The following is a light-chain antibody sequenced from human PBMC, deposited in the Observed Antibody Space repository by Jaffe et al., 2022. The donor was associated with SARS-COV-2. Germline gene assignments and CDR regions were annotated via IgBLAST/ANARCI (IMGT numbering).Light chain of an antibody. CDR2: KAS. J-gene: IGKJ2*01. CDR3: QRYNSYPYT. V-gene: IGKV1-5*03. Sequence: DIQMTQSPSTLSASVGDRVTITCRASQSISSWLAWYQQKPGKAPNLLIYKASSLESGVPSRFSGSGSGTEFTLTISSLQPDDFATYYCQRYNSYPYTFGQGTKLEI. CDR1: QSISSW.